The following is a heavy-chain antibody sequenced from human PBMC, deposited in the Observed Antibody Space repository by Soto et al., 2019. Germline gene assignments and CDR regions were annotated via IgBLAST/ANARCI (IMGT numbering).Heavy chain of an antibody. CDR1: GFTFSSAW. V-gene: IGHV3-15*07. D-gene: IGHD6-13*01. J-gene: IGHJ4*02. Sequence: EVQLVESGGGLVKPGGSLRLSCAASGFTFSSAWMNWVRQAPGKGLEWVGRIKNKPNGGTTDYAAPVKGRFTISRDDSNNTLYLQMNSLKTEDTAVYYCSTGGYYLDFWGQGTLITVSS. CDR3: STGGYYLDF. CDR2: IKNKPNGGTT.